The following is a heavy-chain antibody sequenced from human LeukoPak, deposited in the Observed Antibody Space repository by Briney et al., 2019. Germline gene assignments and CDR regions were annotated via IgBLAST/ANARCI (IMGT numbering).Heavy chain of an antibody. CDR2: IYYSGST. D-gene: IGHD5-12*01. V-gene: IGHV4-59*08. J-gene: IGHJ2*01. CDR3: ARALSYDLGWYFDL. Sequence: SETLSLTCTVSGGSISSYYWSWIRQPPGKGLEWIGYIYYSGSTNHNPSLKSRVTISVDTSKNQFSLKLSSVTAADTAVYYCARALSYDLGWYFDLWGRGTLVTVSS. CDR1: GGSISSYY.